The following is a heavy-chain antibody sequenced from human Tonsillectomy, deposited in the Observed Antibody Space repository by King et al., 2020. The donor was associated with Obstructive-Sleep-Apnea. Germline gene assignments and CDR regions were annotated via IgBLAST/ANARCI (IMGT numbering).Heavy chain of an antibody. V-gene: IGHV4-39*07. J-gene: IGHJ4*02. CDR3: ARVRGFRGPKDY. D-gene: IGHD3-10*01. CDR2: IYYSGST. CDR1: NGSISSSSYY. Sequence: LQLQESGPGLVKPSETLSLTCTVSNGSISSSSYYWGWIRQPPGKGLEWIGSIYYSGSTYYNPSLKSRLTISVDTSNNQFSLKLSSVTAADSAVYYCARVRGFRGPKDYWGQGTLVTVSS.